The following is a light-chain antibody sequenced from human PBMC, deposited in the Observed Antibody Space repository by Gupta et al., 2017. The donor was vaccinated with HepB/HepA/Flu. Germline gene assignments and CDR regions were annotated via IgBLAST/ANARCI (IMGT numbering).Light chain of an antibody. CDR2: RDN. Sequence: QSVLTQPPSTSRTPGQGLIISCSGSSSNIGSNYVYWYQQLPGTVPKLLIYRDNQRPSGVPGRFSGSKSGTSASLAISGLRSEDEGDYFCAAWDDSLSGVVFGGGTKLTVL. J-gene: IGLJ2*01. CDR3: AAWDDSLSGVV. V-gene: IGLV1-47*01. CDR1: SSNIGSNY.